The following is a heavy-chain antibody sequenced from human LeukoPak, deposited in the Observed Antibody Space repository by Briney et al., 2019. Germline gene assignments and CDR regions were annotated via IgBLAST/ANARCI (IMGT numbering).Heavy chain of an antibody. CDR3: AKDIEAGIAAPFDY. J-gene: IGHJ4*02. CDR1: GFTFDDYA. Sequence: PGGSLRLSCAASGFTFDDYAMHWVRQAPGKGLEWVSGISWNSGSIGYADSVKGRFTISRDNAKNSLYLRMNSLRAEDTALYYCAKDIEAGIAAPFDYWGQGTLVTVSS. CDR2: ISWNSGSI. V-gene: IGHV3-9*01. D-gene: IGHD6-13*01.